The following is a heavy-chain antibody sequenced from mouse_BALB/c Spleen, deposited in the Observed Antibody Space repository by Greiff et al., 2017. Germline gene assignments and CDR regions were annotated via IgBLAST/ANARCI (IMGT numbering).Heavy chain of an antibody. Sequence: EVKLVESGGGLVQPGGSRKLSCAASGFTFSSFGMHWVRQAPEKGLEWVAYISSGSSTIYYADTVKGRFTISRDNPKNTLFLQMTSLRSEDTAMYYCARSYYGSSLDYWGQGTTLTVSS. V-gene: IGHV5-17*02. CDR3: ARSYYGSSLDY. CDR2: ISSGSSTI. D-gene: IGHD1-1*01. J-gene: IGHJ2*01. CDR1: GFTFSSFG.